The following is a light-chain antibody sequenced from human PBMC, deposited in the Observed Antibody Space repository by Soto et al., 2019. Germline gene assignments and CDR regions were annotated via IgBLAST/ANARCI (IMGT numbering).Light chain of an antibody. CDR2: KAS. CDR1: QGISNY. V-gene: IGKV1-5*03. J-gene: IGKJ1*01. CDR3: QHYNSYSEA. Sequence: DIQMTQSPSSLSASVGDRVTITCRASQGISNYLAWYQQKPGKVPKLLIYKASTLKSGVPSRFSGSGSGTEFTLTISSLQPDDFATYYCQHYNSYSEAFGQGTKVDIK.